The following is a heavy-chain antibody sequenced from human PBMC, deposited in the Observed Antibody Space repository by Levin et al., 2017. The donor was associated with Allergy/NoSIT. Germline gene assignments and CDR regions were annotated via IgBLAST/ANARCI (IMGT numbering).Heavy chain of an antibody. CDR2: ISSSSSYI. Sequence: GGSLRLSCAASGFTFSSYSMNWVRQAPGKGLEWVSSISSSSSYIYYADSVKGRFTISRDNAKNSLYLQMNSLRAEDTAVYYCASHGGPYSSSWNGMDVWGQGTTVTVSS. CDR3: ASHGGPYSSSWNGMDV. D-gene: IGHD6-13*01. CDR1: GFTFSSYS. V-gene: IGHV3-21*01. J-gene: IGHJ6*02.